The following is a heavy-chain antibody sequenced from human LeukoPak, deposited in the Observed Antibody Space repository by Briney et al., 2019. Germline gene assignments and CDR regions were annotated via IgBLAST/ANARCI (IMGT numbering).Heavy chain of an antibody. Sequence: SQTLSLTCAISGDSVSSNSAAWNWIRQSPSRGLEWLGRTYYRSKWYYDCAVAVKSRMSINPYTSKNQFTLQLSSVTPEDTAVYYFSKDPVWGSTIFYYWGQGTLVTVSS. D-gene: IGHD3-16*01. V-gene: IGHV6-1*01. CDR2: TYYRSKWYY. CDR1: GDSVSSNSAA. CDR3: SKDPVWGSTIFYY. J-gene: IGHJ4*02.